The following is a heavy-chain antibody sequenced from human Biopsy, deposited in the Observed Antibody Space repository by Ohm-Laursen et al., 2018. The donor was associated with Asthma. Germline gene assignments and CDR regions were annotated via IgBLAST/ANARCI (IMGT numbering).Heavy chain of an antibody. CDR3: ARGGGAHFQH. V-gene: IGHV1-3*01. D-gene: IGHD2-21*01. CDR1: GYTFINYA. J-gene: IGHJ1*01. Sequence: VASVKVSCKASGYTFINYAIHWVRQAPGQRLEWMGWINAGNGNTKYSQKFQGRVTISRDTSASTAYMELSSLRSEDTAVYYCARGGGAHFQHWGQGTLVTVSS. CDR2: INAGNGNT.